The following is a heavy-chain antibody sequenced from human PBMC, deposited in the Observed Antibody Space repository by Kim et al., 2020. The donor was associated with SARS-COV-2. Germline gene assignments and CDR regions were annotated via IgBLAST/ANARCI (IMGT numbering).Heavy chain of an antibody. J-gene: IGHJ3*02. Sequence: YAESVKGRFSISRDNSKNTLYLRMNSLRAEDTAMYYCAPYDPDLFAIWGQGTMVTVSS. V-gene: IGHV3-30*02. CDR3: APYDPDLFAI. D-gene: IGHD3-22*01.